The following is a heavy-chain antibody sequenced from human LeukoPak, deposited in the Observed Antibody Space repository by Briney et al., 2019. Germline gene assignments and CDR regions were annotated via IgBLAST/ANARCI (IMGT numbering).Heavy chain of an antibody. V-gene: IGHV4-38-2*02. CDR3: ARIPTNAVPSAHNGFDI. Sequence: SETLSLTCTVSGYSISSGYYWGWIRQPPGKGLEWIGSIYHSGSTYYNPSLKSRVTISVDTSKNQFSLRLNSVTAADTSIYYCARIPTNAVPSAHNGFDIWGQGTMLTVSS. J-gene: IGHJ3*02. CDR1: GYSISSGYY. CDR2: IYHSGST. D-gene: IGHD6-19*01.